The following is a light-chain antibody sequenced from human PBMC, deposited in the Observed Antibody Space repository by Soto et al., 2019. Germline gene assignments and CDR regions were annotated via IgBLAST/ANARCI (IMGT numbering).Light chain of an antibody. CDR1: RSDVGGYNY. J-gene: IGLJ2*01. CDR3: SSYTSSSTHYVV. Sequence: QSALTQPASVSGSPGQSITISCTGTRSDVGGYNYVSWYQQHPGKAPKLMIYEVSNRPSGVSNRFSGSKSGNTASLTISGLQAEDEADYYCSSYTSSSTHYVVFGGGTKLTVL. V-gene: IGLV2-14*01. CDR2: EVS.